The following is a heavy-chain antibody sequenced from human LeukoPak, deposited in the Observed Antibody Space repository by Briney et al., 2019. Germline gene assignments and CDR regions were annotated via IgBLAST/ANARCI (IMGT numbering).Heavy chain of an antibody. Sequence: PGGSLRLSCAASGFTFSSYAMHWVRQAPGKGLEWVAVISYDGSNKYYADSVKSRFTISRDNSKNTLYLQMNSLRAEDTAVYYCASHTYYYGSGSNGTLSNWFDPWGQGTLVTVSS. CDR3: ASHTYYYGSGSNGTLSNWFDP. CDR2: ISYDGSNK. J-gene: IGHJ5*02. D-gene: IGHD3-10*01. CDR1: GFTFSSYA. V-gene: IGHV3-30*04.